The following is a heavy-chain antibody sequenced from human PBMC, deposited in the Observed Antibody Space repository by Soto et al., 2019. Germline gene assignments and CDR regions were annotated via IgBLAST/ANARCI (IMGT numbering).Heavy chain of an antibody. J-gene: IGHJ4*02. D-gene: IGHD3-16*01. Sequence: SETLSLTCTVSGDSISTYYWTWIRQPPGKGLEWIGYIYNSATTKYNPSLKSRVTISVDTSKNQFSLKLSSVTTADTAVYYCARGRFDFIWGTPAPYLDYWGQGALVTV. CDR3: ARGRFDFIWGTPAPYLDY. V-gene: IGHV4-59*01. CDR1: GDSISTYY. CDR2: IYNSATT.